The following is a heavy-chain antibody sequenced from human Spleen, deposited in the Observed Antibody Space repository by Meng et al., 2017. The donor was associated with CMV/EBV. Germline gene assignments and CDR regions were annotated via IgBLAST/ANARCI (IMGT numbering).Heavy chain of an antibody. V-gene: IGHV4-4*02. CDR1: AASLLTNAR. D-gene: IGHD1-26*01. J-gene: IGHJ4*02. CDR3: ARNNEGGTYPGHFDS. Sequence: SAASLLTNARWSWVRQAPGRGLVWIGEVSHSESTNYNPSLKSRVTISIDKSKNQFSLKLTSVTAADAAVYYCARNNEGGTYPGHFDSWGQGTLVTVSS. CDR2: VSHSEST.